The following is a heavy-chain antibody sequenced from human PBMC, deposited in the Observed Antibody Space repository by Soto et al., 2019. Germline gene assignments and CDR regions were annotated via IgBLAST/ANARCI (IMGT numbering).Heavy chain of an antibody. V-gene: IGHV4-4*02. CDR3: ARDLYCSGGSCYSNWYFDL. J-gene: IGHJ2*01. D-gene: IGHD2-15*01. Sequence: QVQLQESGPGLVKPSGTLSLTCAVSGGSISSSNWWSWVRQPPGKGLEWIGEIYHSGSTNYNPSLESRVTISVDKSKNQFSLKLSSVTAADTAVYYCARDLYCSGGSCYSNWYFDLWGRGTLVTVSS. CDR2: IYHSGST. CDR1: GGSISSSNW.